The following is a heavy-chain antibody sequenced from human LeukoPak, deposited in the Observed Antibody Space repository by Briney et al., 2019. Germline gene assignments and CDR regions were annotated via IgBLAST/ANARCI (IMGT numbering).Heavy chain of an antibody. V-gene: IGHV3-30-3*01. J-gene: IGHJ4*02. CDR3: ARRWGAYFDH. D-gene: IGHD1-26*01. CDR1: GFTFSSYA. CDR2: ISFDGSNK. Sequence: PGGSLRLSWAASGFTFSSYAMHWVRQAPGKGRDWVAVISFDGSNKYYADSVKGRFTIARDNSKNTLYLQMNSLRAEDTAVYYRARRWGAYFDHWGQGALVTVCS.